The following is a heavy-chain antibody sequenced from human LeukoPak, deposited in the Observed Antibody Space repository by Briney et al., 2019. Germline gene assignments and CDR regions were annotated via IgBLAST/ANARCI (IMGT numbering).Heavy chain of an antibody. Sequence: SDTLSLTCAVYGGSFSGYYWTWLRQPPGKGLEWIGEINHSGSTKYNPSLKSRVTISVDTSKNQFSLKLSSVTAADTAVYYCARGYYDTSAYSRDWYFDLWGRGTLVTVSS. V-gene: IGHV4-34*01. J-gene: IGHJ2*01. CDR1: GGSFSGYY. CDR2: INHSGST. CDR3: ARGYYDTSAYSRDWYFDL. D-gene: IGHD3-22*01.